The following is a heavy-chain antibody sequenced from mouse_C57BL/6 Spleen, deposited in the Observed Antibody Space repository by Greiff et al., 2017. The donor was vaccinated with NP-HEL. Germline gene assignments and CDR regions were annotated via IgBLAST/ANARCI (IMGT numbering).Heavy chain of an antibody. D-gene: IGHD2-14*01. Sequence: EVHLVESGGGLVKPGGSLTLSCAASGFTFSDYGMHWVRQAPEKGLEWVAYISSGSSTIYYADTVKGRFTISRDNDKNTRFLQRTSLRSEETAMYYCARQGEYDPFYDFDYWGQGTTLTGSS. CDR3: ARQGEYDPFYDFDY. V-gene: IGHV5-17*01. CDR1: GFTFSDYG. CDR2: ISSGSSTI. J-gene: IGHJ2*01.